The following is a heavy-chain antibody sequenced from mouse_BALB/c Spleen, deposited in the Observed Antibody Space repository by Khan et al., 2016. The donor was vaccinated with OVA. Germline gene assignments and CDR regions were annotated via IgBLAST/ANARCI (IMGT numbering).Heavy chain of an antibody. D-gene: IGHD2-14*01. V-gene: IGHV2-4-1*01. CDR3: ANNSDRYDLYY. J-gene: IGHJ3*01. Sequence: QVQLQEPGPGLVQPSQSPSITCTASGFSLTTTGIHRVRQSPAKSLEGLGVILSGGNTDYNAAYISRLSISNDNSNSQVLFKMNSLQDDDTAIYYCANNSDRYDLYYWGQGTPVTVSS. CDR2: ILSGGNT. CDR1: GFSLTTTG.